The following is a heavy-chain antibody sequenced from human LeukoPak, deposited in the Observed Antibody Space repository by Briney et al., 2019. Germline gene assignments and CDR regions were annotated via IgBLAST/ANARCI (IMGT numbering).Heavy chain of an antibody. J-gene: IGHJ4*02. CDR3: ARVPVQALWFGELPLYYFDY. V-gene: IGHV3-21*01. CDR1: GFTFSSYS. CDR2: ISSSSSYI. D-gene: IGHD3-10*01. Sequence: GGSLRLSCAASGFTFSSYSMNWVRQAPGKGLEWVSSISSSSSYIYYADSVKGRFTISRDNAKNSLYLQMNSLRAEDTAVCYCARVPVQALWFGELPLYYFDYWGQGTLVTVSS.